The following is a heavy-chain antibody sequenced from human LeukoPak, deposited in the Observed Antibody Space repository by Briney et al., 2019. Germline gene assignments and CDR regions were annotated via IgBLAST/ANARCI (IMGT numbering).Heavy chain of an antibody. D-gene: IGHD1-26*01. J-gene: IGHJ4*02. CDR1: GFTFSDYY. CDR2: IYGGGTT. V-gene: IGHV3-53*01. CDR3: ARGPYSGSYWGGFDY. Sequence: PGGSLRLSCAASGFTFSDYYMSWVRQAPGKGLEWVSVIYGGGTTYYADSMKGRFTISRDNSKNTLYLQMNTLGAEDTAVYYCARGPYSGSYWGGFDYWGQGTLVTVSS.